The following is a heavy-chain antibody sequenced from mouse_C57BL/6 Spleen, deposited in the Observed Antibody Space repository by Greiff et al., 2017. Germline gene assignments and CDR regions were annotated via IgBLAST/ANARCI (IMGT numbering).Heavy chain of an antibody. D-gene: IGHD1-1*01. CDR2: IHPNSGST. Sequence: QVQLQQPGAELVKPGASVKLSCKASGYTFTSYWMHWVKQRPGQGLEWIGMIHPNSGSTNYNEKFKSKATLTVDKSSSTAYMQLSSLTSEDSAVYYCARTTFITTVVAFDYWGQGTTLTVSS. CDR1: GYTFTSYW. V-gene: IGHV1-64*01. J-gene: IGHJ2*01. CDR3: ARTTFITTVVAFDY.